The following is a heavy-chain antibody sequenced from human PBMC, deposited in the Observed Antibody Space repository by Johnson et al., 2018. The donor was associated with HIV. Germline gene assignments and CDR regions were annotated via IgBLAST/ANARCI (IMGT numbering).Heavy chain of an antibody. CDR3: AKLSVAADTDAFDI. CDR1: GFTFSSYT. CDR2: ISYDGSNK. D-gene: IGHD6-19*01. V-gene: IGHV3-30*18. J-gene: IGHJ3*02. Sequence: VQLVESGGGVVQPGRSLRLSCAASGFTFSSYTMHWVRQAPGRGLEWVAAISYDGSNKYYADSVKGRFTISRDNSKNTLYLQMNSLRAEDTAVYYCAKLSVAADTDAFDIWGQGTMVTVSS.